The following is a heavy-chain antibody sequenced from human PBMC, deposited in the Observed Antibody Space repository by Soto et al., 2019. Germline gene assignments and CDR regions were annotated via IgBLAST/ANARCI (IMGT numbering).Heavy chain of an antibody. CDR1: GRSISSTSYY. J-gene: IGHJ4*01. D-gene: IGHD2-8*01. CDR2: TYYRGGT. V-gene: IGHV4-39*01. CDR3: ARRSHTNWPAY. Sequence: PAQTLSLTCTVSGRSISSTSYYWGWIRQPPEKRLEWIGCTYYRGGTYYNPSLKSRVTISVDTSKNQFSLKVYSVTVADTAVYYCARRSHTNWPAYWGHGTQVTVSS.